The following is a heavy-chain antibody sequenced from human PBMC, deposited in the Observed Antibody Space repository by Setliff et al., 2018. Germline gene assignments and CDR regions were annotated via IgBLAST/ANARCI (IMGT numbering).Heavy chain of an antibody. CDR1: GGSISSGDYY. Sequence: TLSLTCTVSGGSISSGDYYWSWIRQPPGKGLEWIGYIYYSGSTNYNPSLKSRVTISVDTSKNQFSLKLSSVTAADTALYYCTVYNTGSSKDHYWGQGTPVTVSS. J-gene: IGHJ4*02. V-gene: IGHV4-30-4*08. D-gene: IGHD2-8*02. CDR3: TVYNTGSSKDHY. CDR2: IYYSGST.